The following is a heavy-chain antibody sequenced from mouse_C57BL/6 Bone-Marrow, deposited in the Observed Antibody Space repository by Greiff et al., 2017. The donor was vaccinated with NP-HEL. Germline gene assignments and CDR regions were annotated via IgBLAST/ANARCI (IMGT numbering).Heavy chain of an antibody. V-gene: IGHV5-12*01. CDR1: GFTFSDYY. Sequence: EVQVVESGGGLVQPGGSLKLSCAASGFTFSDYYMYWVRQTPEKRLEWVAYISNGGGSTYYPDTVKGRFTISRDNAKNTLYLQMSRLKSEDTAMYYCARHSPLAYWGQGTLVTVSA. J-gene: IGHJ3*01. CDR3: ARHSPLAY. CDR2: ISNGGGST.